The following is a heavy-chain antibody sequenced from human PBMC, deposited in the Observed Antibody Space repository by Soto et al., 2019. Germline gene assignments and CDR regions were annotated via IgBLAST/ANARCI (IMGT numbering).Heavy chain of an antibody. V-gene: IGHV1-18*04. CDR3: ARDHWVGAIATYGMDV. Sequence: ASVKVSCKASGYTFTSYGISWVRQAPGQWLEWMGWISAYNGNTNYAQTLQGRVTMTTDTSTSTAYMELRSLRSDDTAVYYCARDHWVGAIATYGMDVWGPGTTVTVSS. D-gene: IGHD3-10*01. CDR1: GYTFTSYG. J-gene: IGHJ6*02. CDR2: ISAYNGNT.